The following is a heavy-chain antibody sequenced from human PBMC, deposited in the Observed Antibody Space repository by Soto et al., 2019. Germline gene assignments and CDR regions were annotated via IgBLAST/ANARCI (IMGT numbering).Heavy chain of an antibody. CDR3: TTSPLVVLATRGHYYYYGMDV. V-gene: IGHV3-15*01. D-gene: IGHD2-15*01. Sequence: PGGSLRLSCAASGFTFSDYDMHWVRQAPGKGLEWVGRIKSKTDGGTTDYAAPVKGRFTISRDDSKNTLYLQMNSLKTEDTAVYYCTTSPLVVLATRGHYYYYGMDVWGQGTTVTVYS. CDR1: GFTFSDYD. J-gene: IGHJ6*02. CDR2: IKSKTDGGTT.